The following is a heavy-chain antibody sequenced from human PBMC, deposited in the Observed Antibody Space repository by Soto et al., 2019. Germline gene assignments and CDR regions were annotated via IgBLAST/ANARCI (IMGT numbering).Heavy chain of an antibody. V-gene: IGHV3-21*01. CDR3: ASVGPRTMVRGAITKGDAFDI. D-gene: IGHD3-10*01. J-gene: IGHJ3*02. CDR2: ISSSSSYI. Sequence: RGSLRLSCAASGFTFSSYSMNWVSQAPGKGLEWVSSISSSSSYIYYADSVKGRFTISRDNAKNSLYLQMNSLRAEDTAVYYCASVGPRTMVRGAITKGDAFDIWGQGTMVTVSS. CDR1: GFTFSSYS.